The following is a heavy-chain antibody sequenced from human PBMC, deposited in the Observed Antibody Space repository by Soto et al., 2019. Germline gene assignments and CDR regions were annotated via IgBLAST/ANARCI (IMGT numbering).Heavy chain of an antibody. CDR3: AKDALDGYKNSDFDY. Sequence: SLRLSCAASGFTFDDYAMHWVRQAPGKGLEWVSGISWNSGSIGYADSVKGRFTISRDNAKNSLYLQMNSLRAEDTALYYCAKDALDGYKNSDFDYWGQGTLVTVSS. CDR2: ISWNSGSI. D-gene: IGHD5-12*01. CDR1: GFTFDDYA. V-gene: IGHV3-9*01. J-gene: IGHJ4*02.